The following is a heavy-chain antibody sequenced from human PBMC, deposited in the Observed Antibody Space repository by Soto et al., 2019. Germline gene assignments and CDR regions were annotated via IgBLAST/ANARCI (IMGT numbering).Heavy chain of an antibody. CDR1: GASISNDAYS. CDR3: AGAVAVAPVYYVMDV. V-gene: IGHV4-30-2*01. Sequence: PSETLSLTCAVSGASISNDAYSWSWIRQPPGKGLEWIGYMYHSGSTYYNPSLKSRVTMSVDRSKNQFSLNLGSVTAADTAVYYCAGAVAVAPVYYVMDVWGQGPTVTVSS. CDR2: MYHSGST. D-gene: IGHD6-19*01. J-gene: IGHJ6*02.